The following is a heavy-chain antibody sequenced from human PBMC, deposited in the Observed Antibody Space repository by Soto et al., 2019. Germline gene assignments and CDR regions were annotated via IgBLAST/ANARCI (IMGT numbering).Heavy chain of an antibody. D-gene: IGHD3-3*01. Sequence: SETLSLTCTVSGGSISSYYWSWIRQPPGKGLEWIGYIYYSGSTNYNPSLKSRVTISVDTSKNQFSLKLGSVTAADTAVYYCARDYDFWSGPYGMDVWGQGTTVTVSS. J-gene: IGHJ6*02. CDR2: IYYSGST. CDR3: ARDYDFWSGPYGMDV. CDR1: GGSISSYY. V-gene: IGHV4-59*01.